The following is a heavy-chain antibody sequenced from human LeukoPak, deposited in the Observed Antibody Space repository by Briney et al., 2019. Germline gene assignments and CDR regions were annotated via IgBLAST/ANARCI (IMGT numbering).Heavy chain of an antibody. D-gene: IGHD5-12*01. Sequence: GGSLRLSCAASGFTVSSNYMSWVRQAPGKGLEWVSVIYSGGSTYYADSVKGRFTISRDNSKNTLYLQMNSLRAEDTAVYYRARDSGYDETLDYWGQGTLVTVSS. CDR3: ARDSGYDETLDY. V-gene: IGHV3-53*01. CDR1: GFTVSSNY. CDR2: IYSGGST. J-gene: IGHJ4*02.